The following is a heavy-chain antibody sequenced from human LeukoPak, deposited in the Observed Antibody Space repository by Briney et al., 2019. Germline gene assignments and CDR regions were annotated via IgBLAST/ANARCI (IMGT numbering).Heavy chain of an antibody. CDR3: ARGSMHIYHLYTDY. J-gene: IGHJ4*02. V-gene: IGHV3-7*01. Sequence: GSLRLSCAASEFTFSNYWVSWFRQAPGQGLEWVASIKQDGSERYYVDSVKGRFTISRDNAKNSLFLQLSSLRVEDTAVYYCARGSMHIYHLYTDYWGQGTLVTVSS. CDR2: IKQDGSER. D-gene: IGHD3-16*02. CDR1: EFTFSNYW.